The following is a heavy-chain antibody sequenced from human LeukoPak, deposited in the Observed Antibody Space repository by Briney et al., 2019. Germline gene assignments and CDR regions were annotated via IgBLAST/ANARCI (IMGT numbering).Heavy chain of an antibody. Sequence: SETLSLTCTVSGGSISSYYWSWIRQPPGKGLEWIGYIYTSGSTDYNPSLKSRVTISVDTSKNQFSLKLSSVTAADTAVYYCASINYSVDYWGQGTLVTVSS. V-gene: IGHV4-4*09. CDR2: IYTSGST. J-gene: IGHJ4*02. CDR1: GGSISSYY. D-gene: IGHD5-24*01. CDR3: ASINYSVDY.